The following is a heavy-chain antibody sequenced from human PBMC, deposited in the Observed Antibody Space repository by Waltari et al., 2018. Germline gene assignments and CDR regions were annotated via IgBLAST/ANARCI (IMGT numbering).Heavy chain of an antibody. CDR2: INPNSGGT. CDR3: ARLIMYSSGWYEGGYWFDP. J-gene: IGHJ5*02. D-gene: IGHD6-19*01. CDR1: GYTFTGYY. Sequence: QVQLVQSGAEVKKPGASVKVSCKASGYTFTGYYMHWVRQAPGQGLEWMGRINPNSGGTNYAQKFQGRVTMTRDTSISTAYMELSRLRSDETAVYYCARLIMYSSGWYEGGYWFDPWGQGTLVTVSS. V-gene: IGHV1-2*06.